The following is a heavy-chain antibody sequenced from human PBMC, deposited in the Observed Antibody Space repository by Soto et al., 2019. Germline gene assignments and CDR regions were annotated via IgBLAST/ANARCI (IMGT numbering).Heavy chain of an antibody. CDR1: GGSIPNYY. D-gene: IGHD3-10*01. CDR3: ARHGFGSLHGLVAV. V-gene: IGHV4-59*08. J-gene: IGHJ6*02. Sequence: QVQLQESGPGLVKPSETLSLTCTVSGGSIPNYYCSWFRQPPGQGLEWIGYIRYDGYSAYNLSLKRRVPMSMDTSKTQFALMLESVTVTDTAVYYCARHGFGSLHGLVAVWGQGTRVIASS. CDR2: IRYDGYS.